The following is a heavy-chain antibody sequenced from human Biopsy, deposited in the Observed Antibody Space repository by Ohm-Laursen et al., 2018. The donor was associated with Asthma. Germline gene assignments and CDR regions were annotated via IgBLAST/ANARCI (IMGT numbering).Heavy chain of an antibody. V-gene: IGHV1-3*04. CDR2: VNTGNGDT. CDR3: ARKYYDFLTGQVKDVFGV. Sequence: SVKASCKVSGYNFISFAIHWVRQAPGQRLEWIGWVNTGNGDTKYSQKFQGRVTITRDTSASTAYMELRSLRSEEPATYYCARKYYDFLTGQVKDVFGVWGQGTMVTVSS. CDR1: GYNFISFA. D-gene: IGHD3-9*01. J-gene: IGHJ3*01.